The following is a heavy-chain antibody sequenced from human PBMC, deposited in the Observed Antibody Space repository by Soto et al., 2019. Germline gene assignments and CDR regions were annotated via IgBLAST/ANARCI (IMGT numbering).Heavy chain of an antibody. V-gene: IGHV3-21*01. Sequence: PGGSLRLSCAASGVTFSTYTLSWVRQAPGKGLEWVSTISSSSSYIYYADSVKGRFTISRDNAKNSLYLQMNSLRAEDTAVYYCASGYYYGSGSYYGDAFDIWGQGTMVTVSS. CDR1: GVTFSTYT. CDR3: ASGYYYGSGSYYGDAFDI. CDR2: ISSSSSYI. D-gene: IGHD3-10*01. J-gene: IGHJ3*02.